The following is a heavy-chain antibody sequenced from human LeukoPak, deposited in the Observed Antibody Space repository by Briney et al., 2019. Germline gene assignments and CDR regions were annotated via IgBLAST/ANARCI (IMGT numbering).Heavy chain of an antibody. D-gene: IGHD6-19*01. CDR3: ARDRSWMVPFDY. Sequence: GGSLRLSCAASGFTFSSYAMHWVRQAPGKGLEWVAVISYDGSNKYYADSVKGRFTISRDNSKNTLYLQMNSLRAEGTAVYYCARDRSWMVPFDYWGQGTLVTVSS. CDR2: ISYDGSNK. CDR1: GFTFSSYA. V-gene: IGHV3-30-3*01. J-gene: IGHJ4*02.